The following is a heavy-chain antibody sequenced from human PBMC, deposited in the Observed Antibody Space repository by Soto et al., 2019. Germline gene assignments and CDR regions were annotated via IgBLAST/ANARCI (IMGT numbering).Heavy chain of an antibody. J-gene: IGHJ2*01. Sequence: KPSETLSLTCTVSGDSISSSSYYWGWIRQPPGKGLEWIGSIYYSGSTYYNPSLKSRVTISVDTSKNQFSLKLSSVTAADTAVYYCARRYYDFWSGYYDYWYFDLWGRGTLVTVSS. CDR2: IYYSGST. D-gene: IGHD3-3*01. V-gene: IGHV4-39*01. CDR3: ARRYYDFWSGYYDYWYFDL. CDR1: GDSISSSSYY.